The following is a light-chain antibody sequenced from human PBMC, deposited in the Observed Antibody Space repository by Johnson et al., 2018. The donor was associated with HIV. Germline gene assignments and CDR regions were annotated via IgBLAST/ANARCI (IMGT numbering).Light chain of an antibody. V-gene: IGLV1-51*01. CDR1: SSNIGNNY. Sequence: QPVLTQPPSVSAAPGQKVTISCSGSSSNIGNNYVSWYQQLPGTAPKLLIYDNNKRPSGIPDRFSGSKSGTSATLGITGLQTGDEADYYCATWDTSLSAGCYVFGTGTKVTVL. J-gene: IGLJ1*01. CDR2: DNN. CDR3: ATWDTSLSAGCYV.